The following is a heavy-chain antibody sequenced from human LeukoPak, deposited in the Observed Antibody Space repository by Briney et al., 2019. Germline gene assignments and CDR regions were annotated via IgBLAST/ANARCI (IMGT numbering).Heavy chain of an antibody. V-gene: IGHV1-24*01. CDR1: GYTLTELS. D-gene: IGHD3-10*01. Sequence: ASVKVSCKVSGYTLTELSMHWVRQAPGKGLEWMGGFDPEDGETIYAQKFQGRVTMTEDTSTDTAYMELSSLRSEDTAVYCCATTYYYGSGSYYNVSAHYWGQGTLVTVSS. J-gene: IGHJ4*02. CDR3: ATTYYYGSGSYYNVSAHY. CDR2: FDPEDGET.